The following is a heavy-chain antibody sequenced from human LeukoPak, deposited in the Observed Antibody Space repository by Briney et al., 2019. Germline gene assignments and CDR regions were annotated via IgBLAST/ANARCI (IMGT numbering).Heavy chain of an antibody. CDR1: GYTFTSYG. CDR2: ISANNGNT. V-gene: IGHV1-18*01. Sequence: ASVKVSCKASGYTFTSYGISWVRQAPGQGLEWMGWISANNGNTNFARKFQDRVTLTTNTSSTTVYMELRSLTSDDTAVYYCARDQSPGLFDYWGQGTLSPSPQ. J-gene: IGHJ4*02. CDR3: ARDQSPGLFDY.